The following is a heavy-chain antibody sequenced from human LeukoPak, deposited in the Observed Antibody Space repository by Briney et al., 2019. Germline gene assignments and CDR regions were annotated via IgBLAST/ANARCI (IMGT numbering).Heavy chain of an antibody. CDR3: AREPWGAKGAAWGMDV. CDR2: IQSGGTT. J-gene: IGHJ6*02. CDR1: GFTVSGDY. D-gene: IGHD1-26*01. Sequence: GGSLRLSCAASGFTVSGDYMNWVRQAPGKGLEWVSVIQSGGTTYYADSVKGRFTISRDISKNTLYLQMDSLRAEDTAVYYCAREPWGAKGAAWGMDVWGQGTTVTVSS. V-gene: IGHV3-53*01.